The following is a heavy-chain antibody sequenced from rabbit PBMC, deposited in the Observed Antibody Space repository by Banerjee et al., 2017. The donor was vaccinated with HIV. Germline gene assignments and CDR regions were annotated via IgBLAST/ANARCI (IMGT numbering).Heavy chain of an antibody. D-gene: IGHD6-1*01. CDR3: ARGGVGYAGYGYAMNL. V-gene: IGHV1S40*01. J-gene: IGHJ4*01. CDR2: IYAGSSGST. Sequence: QSLEESGGDLVKPGASLTLTCTASGFSFSANYYMRWVRQAPGKGLEWSACIYAGSSGSTYYASWAKGRFTISRSTSLNTVDLKMTSLTAADTATYFCARGGVGYAGYGYAMNLWGQGTLVTVS. CDR1: GFSFSANYY.